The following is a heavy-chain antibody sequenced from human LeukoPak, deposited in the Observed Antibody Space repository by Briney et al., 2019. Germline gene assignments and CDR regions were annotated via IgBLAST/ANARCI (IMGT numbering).Heavy chain of an antibody. J-gene: IGHJ4*02. D-gene: IGHD3-22*01. Sequence: GGSLRLSCAASGFTFSSYAMSWVRQAPGKGLEWVSAISGSGGSTYYPDSVKGRFTISRDNSKNTLYLQMNSLRAEDTAVYYCAKGTDYYDSSGPSDYWGQGTLVTVSS. V-gene: IGHV3-23*01. CDR1: GFTFSSYA. CDR3: AKGTDYYDSSGPSDY. CDR2: ISGSGGST.